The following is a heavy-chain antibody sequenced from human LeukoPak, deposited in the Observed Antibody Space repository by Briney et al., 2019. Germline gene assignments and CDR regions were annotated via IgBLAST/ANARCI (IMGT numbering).Heavy chain of an antibody. J-gene: IGHJ4*02. CDR1: GYTFSGTGWY. D-gene: IGHD3-10*01. CDR3: ARDGPAQMVDFDY. V-gene: IGHV1-2*02. CDR2: IYPYTGAT. Sequence: ASVKVSCKASGYTFSGTGWYLFWLRQAPGQGLGCMGWIYPYTGATHYAQKFQGRVAMTRDTSISSAYMELSRLRPDDTAVYYCARDGPAQMVDFDYWGQGTLVTVSS.